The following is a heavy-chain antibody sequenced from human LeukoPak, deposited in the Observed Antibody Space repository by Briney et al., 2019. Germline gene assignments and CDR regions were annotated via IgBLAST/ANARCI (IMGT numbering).Heavy chain of an antibody. CDR1: GGSISSSSYY. D-gene: IGHD6-13*01. CDR2: IYYSGST. J-gene: IGHJ4*02. V-gene: IGHV4-39*01. CDR3: ARKGSSWYYFDY. Sequence: PSETLSLTCTVSGGSISSSSYYWGWIRQPPGKGLEWIGSIYYSGSTYYNPSLKSRVTISVDTSKNQFSLKLSSVTAADTAVYYCARKGSSWYYFDYWGQGTLVTVSS.